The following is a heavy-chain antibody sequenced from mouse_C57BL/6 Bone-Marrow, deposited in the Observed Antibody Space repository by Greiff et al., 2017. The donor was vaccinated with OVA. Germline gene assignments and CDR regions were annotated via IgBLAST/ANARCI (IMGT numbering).Heavy chain of an antibody. V-gene: IGHV5-6*01. Sequence: EVQLQESGGDLVKPGGSLKLSCAASGFTFSSYGMSWVRQTPDKRLAWVATISSGGSYTYYPDSVKGRFTISRDNAKNTLYLQMSSLKSEDTAMYYCARQLLRFYFDYWGQGTTLTVSS. CDR2: ISSGGSYT. J-gene: IGHJ2*01. D-gene: IGHD1-1*01. CDR3: ARQLLRFYFDY. CDR1: GFTFSSYG.